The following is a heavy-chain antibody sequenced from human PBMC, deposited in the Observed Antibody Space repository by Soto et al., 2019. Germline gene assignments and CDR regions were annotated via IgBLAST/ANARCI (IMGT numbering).Heavy chain of an antibody. J-gene: IGHJ4*02. CDR3: ARPPRGIAAFYFDY. CDR1: GFSLSTSGVG. Sequence: QITLKESGPTLVKPTQTLTLTCTFSGFSLSTSGVGVGWIRQPPGKALEWLALIYWNDDKRYSPSLKSRLTITKDTSKNQVVLTMTNMDPVDTATYYCARPPRGIAAFYFDYWGQGTLVTVSS. CDR2: IYWNDDK. V-gene: IGHV2-5*01. D-gene: IGHD6-13*01.